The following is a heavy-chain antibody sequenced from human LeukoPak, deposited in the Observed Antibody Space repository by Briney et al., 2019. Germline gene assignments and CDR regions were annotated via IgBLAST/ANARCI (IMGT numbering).Heavy chain of an antibody. J-gene: IGHJ5*02. CDR2: IYI. V-gene: IGHV3-21*01. CDR3: ARVVEYCSGGSCYGWFDP. Sequence: IYIYYAASVKGRFTISRDDAKNSLYLQMNSLRAEDTAVYYCARVVEYCSGGSCYGWFDPWGQGTLVTVSS. D-gene: IGHD2-15*01.